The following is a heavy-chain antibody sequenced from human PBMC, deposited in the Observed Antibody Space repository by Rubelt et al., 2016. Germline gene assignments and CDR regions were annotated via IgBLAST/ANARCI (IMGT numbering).Heavy chain of an antibody. CDR3: ARRDGYNWDDAFDI. Sequence: QVQLVQSGAEVKKPGASVKVSCKASGYTFTSSGISWVRQAPGQGLEWMGWISAYNGNTNYAQKLQGRVTMTTDTTTSKAYMGRRSLRSDAAAVYDCARRDGYNWDDAFDIWGQGTMVTVSS. CDR2: ISAYNGNT. CDR1: GYTFTSSG. J-gene: IGHJ3*02. V-gene: IGHV1-18*01. D-gene: IGHD5-24*01.